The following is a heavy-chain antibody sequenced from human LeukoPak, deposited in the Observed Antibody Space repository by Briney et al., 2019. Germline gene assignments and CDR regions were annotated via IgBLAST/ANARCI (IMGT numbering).Heavy chain of an antibody. V-gene: IGHV4-4*02. J-gene: IGHJ4*02. CDR3: ARVLGDTAMVTPSFDY. CDR2: IYHSGST. CDR1: GGSISSSNW. Sequence: PSETLSLTCAVSGGSISSSNWWSWVRQPPGRGLEWIGEIYHSGSTNYNLSLKSRVTISVDTSKNQFSLKLSSVTAADTAVYYCARVLGDTAMVTPSFDYWGQGTLVTVSS. D-gene: IGHD5-18*01.